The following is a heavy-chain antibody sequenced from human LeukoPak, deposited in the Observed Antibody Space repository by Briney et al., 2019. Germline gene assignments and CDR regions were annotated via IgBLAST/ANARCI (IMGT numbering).Heavy chain of an antibody. CDR3: ARGRSSSSTWYPPFDY. V-gene: IGHV3-30-3*01. D-gene: IGHD6-13*01. J-gene: IGHJ4*02. CDR2: ISYDGSNT. Sequence: PGRSLRLSCEASGFPFSGYAMHWVRQAPGKGLEWVAVISYDGSNTYYADSVKGRFTISRDNAKNTLSLQMNSPRAEDTTVYFCARGRSSSSTWYPPFDYWGQGALVTVSS. CDR1: GFPFSGYA.